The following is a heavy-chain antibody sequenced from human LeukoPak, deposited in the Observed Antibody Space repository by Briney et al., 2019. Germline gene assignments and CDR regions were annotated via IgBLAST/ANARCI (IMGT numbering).Heavy chain of an antibody. CDR2: ISYDGSNK. Sequence: PGRSLRLSCAASGFTFSSYAMHWVRQAPGKGLEWVAVISYDGSNKYYADSVKGRFTISRDNSKNTLYLQMNSLRAEDTAVYYCARVDYDYVWYLDYWGQGTLVTVSS. V-gene: IGHV3-30-3*01. CDR3: ARVDYDYVWYLDY. D-gene: IGHD3-16*01. CDR1: GFTFSSYA. J-gene: IGHJ4*02.